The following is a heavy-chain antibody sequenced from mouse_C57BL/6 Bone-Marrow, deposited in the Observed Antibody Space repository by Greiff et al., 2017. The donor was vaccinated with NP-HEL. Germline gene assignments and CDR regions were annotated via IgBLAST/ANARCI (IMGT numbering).Heavy chain of an antibody. CDR3: ARNCPYDYDWYFDV. CDR2: ISSGSSTI. V-gene: IGHV5-17*01. D-gene: IGHD2-4*01. CDR1: GFTFSDYG. J-gene: IGHJ1*03. Sequence: EVKLVESGGGLVKPGWSLKLSCAASGFTFSDYGMHWVRQAPEKGLEWVAYISSGSSTIYYADTVKGRFTISRDNAKNTLFLQMTSLRSEDTAMYYCARNCPYDYDWYFDVWGTGTTVTVSS.